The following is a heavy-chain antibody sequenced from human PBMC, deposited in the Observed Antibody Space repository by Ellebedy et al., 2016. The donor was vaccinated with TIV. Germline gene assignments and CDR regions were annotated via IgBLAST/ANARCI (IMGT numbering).Heavy chain of an antibody. CDR2: ISSSGSSK. V-gene: IGHV3-11*01. D-gene: IGHD3-22*01. Sequence: PGGSLRLSCAASGFTFSDYYMTWIRQAPGKGLEWISYISSSGSSKYYADSVKGRFIISRDNAKNSLYLQMNSLIAEDTAIYYCAPRDSSGNDYFQHWGQGTLVTVSS. J-gene: IGHJ1*01. CDR3: APRDSSGNDYFQH. CDR1: GFTFSDYY.